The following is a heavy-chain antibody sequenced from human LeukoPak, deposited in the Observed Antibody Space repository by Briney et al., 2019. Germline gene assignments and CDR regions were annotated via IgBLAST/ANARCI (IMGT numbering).Heavy chain of an antibody. V-gene: IGHV3-23*01. J-gene: IGHJ4*02. CDR3: ARGPSGYHNT. D-gene: IGHD5-12*01. CDR2: ISGSGGST. Sequence: GGSLRLSCAASGFTFSSYAMNWVRQAPGEGLEWVSGISGSGGSTYYADSVKGRFTISRDNSKNTLYLQMNSLRAEDTAVYYCARGPSGYHNTGGQGTLVTVSS. CDR1: GFTFSSYA.